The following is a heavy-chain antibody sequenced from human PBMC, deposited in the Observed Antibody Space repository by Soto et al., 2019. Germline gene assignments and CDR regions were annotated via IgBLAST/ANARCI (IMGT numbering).Heavy chain of an antibody. J-gene: IGHJ4*02. CDR1: GGSISSGGYS. D-gene: IGHD3-9*01. Sequence: SETLSLTCAVSGGSISSGGYSWSWIRQPPGKGLEWIGYIYHSGSTYYNPSLKSRVTISVDRSKNQFSLKLSSVTAADTAVYYCARGDILTGYLVPHFDYWGQGTPVTVSS. CDR2: IYHSGST. V-gene: IGHV4-30-2*02. CDR3: ARGDILTGYLVPHFDY.